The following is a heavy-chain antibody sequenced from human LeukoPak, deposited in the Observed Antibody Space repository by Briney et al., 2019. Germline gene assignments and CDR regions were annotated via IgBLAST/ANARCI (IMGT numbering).Heavy chain of an antibody. CDR3: ARGGLPARSWFDP. D-gene: IGHD3/OR15-3a*01. V-gene: IGHV1-46*01. CDR2: INPSSGRT. Sequence: ASVKVSCKASGYTFTSYYMNWVRQAPGQGLEWMGIINPSSGRTTYAQKFQGRVTMTRDTSTSTVYMELTSLRSEDTAVFCCARGGLPARSWFDPWGQGTLVTVSS. J-gene: IGHJ5*02. CDR1: GYTFTSYY.